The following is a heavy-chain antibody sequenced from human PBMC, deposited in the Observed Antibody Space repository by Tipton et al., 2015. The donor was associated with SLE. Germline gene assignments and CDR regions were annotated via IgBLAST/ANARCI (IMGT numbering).Heavy chain of an antibody. V-gene: IGHV3-74*01. Sequence: SLRLSCAASGFTFSSHWMHWVRQVPGKGLVWVSRINSDGSTTNYADSGKGRFTISRDNAKNTLYLQMNSLRAEDTAVYYCTRVESTSWAFDIWGQGTIVTVSS. CDR1: GFTFSSHW. CDR3: TRVESTSWAFDI. D-gene: IGHD2/OR15-2a*01. J-gene: IGHJ3*02. CDR2: INSDGSTT.